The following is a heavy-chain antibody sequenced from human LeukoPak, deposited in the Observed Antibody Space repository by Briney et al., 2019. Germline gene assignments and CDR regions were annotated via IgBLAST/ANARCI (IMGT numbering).Heavy chain of an antibody. V-gene: IGHV4-39*07. CDR3: ARVKSRPSWFDP. J-gene: IGHJ5*02. CDR1: DGSTISNSYN. D-gene: IGHD6-6*01. CDR2: IYYSGYT. Sequence: SGPRSLPSTASDGSTISNSYNCGGSRQPPGRGREGIAIIYYSGYTYYNPSLKSRVTISGDTSKNQFSLKLSSVTAADTAVYYCARVKSRPSWFDPWGQGTLVTVSS.